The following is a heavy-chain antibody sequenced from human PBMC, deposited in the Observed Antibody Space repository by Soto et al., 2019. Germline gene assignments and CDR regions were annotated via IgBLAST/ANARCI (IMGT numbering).Heavy chain of an antibody. CDR3: ARSGSSTSCYDY. CDR1: GFTFSDHY. J-gene: IGHJ4*02. Sequence: GGSLRLSCAASGFTFSDHYIDWVRQAPGKGLEWVGRTRNKGKSHTTEYAASVKGRFTISRVDSKKSLYLQMNILKTEDTAVYYCARSGSSTSCYDYWGQGTQVTVSS. CDR2: TRNKGKSHTT. V-gene: IGHV3-72*01. D-gene: IGHD2-2*01.